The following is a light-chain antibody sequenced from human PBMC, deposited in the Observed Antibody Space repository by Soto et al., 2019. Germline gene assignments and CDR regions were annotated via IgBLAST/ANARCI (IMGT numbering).Light chain of an antibody. CDR1: QSLVYSDGNTY. CDR2: KVS. Sequence: DVVMTQSPLSLPVTLGQPASISCRSSQSLVYSDGNTYLSWFQQRPGQSPRRLIYKVSNCDSGVPDRFRGSGSGTDFTLKISRVEAEDVGVYYCMQGTHWPYTFGQGTKLEIK. J-gene: IGKJ2*01. V-gene: IGKV2D-30*01. CDR3: MQGTHWPYT.